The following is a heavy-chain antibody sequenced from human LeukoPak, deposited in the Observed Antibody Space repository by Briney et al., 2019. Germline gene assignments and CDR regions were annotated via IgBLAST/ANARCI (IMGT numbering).Heavy chain of an antibody. D-gene: IGHD1-1*01. J-gene: IGHJ4*02. Sequence: SETLSLTCGVSGGAITNYYWNWIRQAPGRGLEWLGYIYYTGSTTYNPSLKSRVTISVDTSKNQFSLKLSSVTAADTAVYYCARDGARQLWGQGTLVTVSS. CDR2: IYYTGST. CDR1: GGAITNYY. V-gene: IGHV4-59*01. CDR3: ARDGARQL.